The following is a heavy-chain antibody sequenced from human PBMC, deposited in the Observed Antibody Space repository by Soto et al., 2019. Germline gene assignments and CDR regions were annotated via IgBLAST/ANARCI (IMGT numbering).Heavy chain of an antibody. CDR1: GFSFSSYA. Sequence: GSLRLSCAASGFSFSSYAMHWGRQAPGKGLEWVAVISYDGSNKYYADSVKGRFTISRDNSKNTLYLQMNSLRAEDTAVYYCESEQTVVVTASFDYWGQGT. V-gene: IGHV3-30-3*01. CDR3: ESEQTVVVTASFDY. J-gene: IGHJ4*02. D-gene: IGHD2-21*02. CDR2: ISYDGSNK.